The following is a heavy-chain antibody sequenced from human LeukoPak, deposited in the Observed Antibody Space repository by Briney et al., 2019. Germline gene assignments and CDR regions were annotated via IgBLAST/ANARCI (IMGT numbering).Heavy chain of an antibody. CDR3: ATNKDWAEAD. D-gene: IGHD3/OR15-3a*01. Sequence: SGTLSITCSVSDGSIRTYYWSWIRQSPGQGLEWIGNIYYRGDINYNPSLKSRVIISIDTPKNQFSLKVTSLTAADTAVYYCATNKDWAEADWGQGTLVIVSS. CDR2: IYYRGDI. V-gene: IGHV4-59*03. J-gene: IGHJ4*02. CDR1: DGSIRTYY.